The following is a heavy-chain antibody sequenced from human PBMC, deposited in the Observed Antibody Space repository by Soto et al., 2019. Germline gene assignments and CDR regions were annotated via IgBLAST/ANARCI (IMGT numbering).Heavy chain of an antibody. J-gene: IGHJ4*02. CDR3: AKGFLYGDYYFDY. CDR1: GFTFSSYG. Sequence: GGSLRLSCAASGFTFSSYGMHWVRQAPGKGLEWVAVISYDGSNKYYADSVKGRFTISRDNSKNTLYLQMNSLRAEDTAVYYCAKGFLYGDYYFDYWGQGTLVTVSS. V-gene: IGHV3-30*18. D-gene: IGHD4-17*01. CDR2: ISYDGSNK.